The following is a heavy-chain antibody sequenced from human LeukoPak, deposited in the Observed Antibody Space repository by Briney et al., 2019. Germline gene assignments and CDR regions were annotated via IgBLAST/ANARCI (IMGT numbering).Heavy chain of an antibody. CDR2: IHYSGRT. V-gene: IGHV4-59*08. Sequence: SETLSLTCTVSGASISSYYWSWIRQPPGKGLEWITYIHYSGRTHYNPSLKSRVTLSVDTSKNQFSLKLSSVTAADTAVYYCASQTALPYFDLLLGDGPGYFDYWGQGTLVTVSS. J-gene: IGHJ4*02. CDR3: ASQTALPYFDLLLGDGPGYFDY. D-gene: IGHD3-9*01. CDR1: GASISSYY.